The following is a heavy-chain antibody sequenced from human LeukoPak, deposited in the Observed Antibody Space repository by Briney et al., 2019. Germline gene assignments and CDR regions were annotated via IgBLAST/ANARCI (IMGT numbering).Heavy chain of an antibody. CDR2: MNPNSGNT. V-gene: IGHV1-8*01. Sequence: GASVKVSCKASGYTFTSYDINWVRQATGQGLEWMGWMNPNSGNTGYAQKFQGRVTMTRNTSISTAYMKLSSLRSEDTAVYYCARLYYDILTGYSVDAFDIWGQGTMVTVSS. J-gene: IGHJ3*02. D-gene: IGHD3-9*01. CDR3: ARLYYDILTGYSVDAFDI. CDR1: GYTFTSYD.